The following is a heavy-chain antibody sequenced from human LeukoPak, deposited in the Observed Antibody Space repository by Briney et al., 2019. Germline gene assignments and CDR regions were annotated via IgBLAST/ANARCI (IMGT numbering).Heavy chain of an antibody. J-gene: IGHJ4*02. Sequence: GGSLRLSCAASGFTYSTYGFHWVRQAPGKGLEGVAFIRYDGSNKYYVDSVRGRFTISRDNSKNTLYLQMNSLRNEDTAVYFCARDKARGSLSGPRTAAPGTFDYWGQGTLVTVSS. CDR3: ARDKARGSLSGPRTAAPGTFDY. V-gene: IGHV3-30*02. CDR2: IRYDGSNK. CDR1: GFTYSTYG. D-gene: IGHD6-13*01.